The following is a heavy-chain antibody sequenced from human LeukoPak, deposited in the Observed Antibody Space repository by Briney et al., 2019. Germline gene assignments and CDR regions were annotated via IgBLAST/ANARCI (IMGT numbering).Heavy chain of an antibody. Sequence: GGSLRLSCAASGFTFSSYAMHWVRQAPGKGLEWVAVISYDGSNKYYADSVKGRFTISRDNSKNTLYLQMNSLRAEDTAVYYCARDQEYSSSLDCWGQGTLVTVSS. CDR3: ARDQEYSSSLDC. CDR2: ISYDGSNK. J-gene: IGHJ4*02. V-gene: IGHV3-30*01. CDR1: GFTFSSYA. D-gene: IGHD6-6*01.